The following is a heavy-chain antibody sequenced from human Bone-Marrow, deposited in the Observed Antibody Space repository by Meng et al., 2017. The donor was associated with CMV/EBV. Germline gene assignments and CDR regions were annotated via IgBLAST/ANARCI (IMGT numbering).Heavy chain of an antibody. CDR3: ARDLLYDFWSGYYSPNWYFDL. Sequence: SETLSLTCTVSGGSVSSGYYHWNWIRQPPGKGLEWIGQTIDGALINYNPSLQSRLIISVDTSKNQFSLDLNSVTAADTAVYYCARDLLYDFWSGYYSPNWYFDLWGRGTLVTVSS. V-gene: IGHV4-61*01. CDR1: GGSVSSGYYH. CDR2: TIDGALI. D-gene: IGHD3-3*01. J-gene: IGHJ2*01.